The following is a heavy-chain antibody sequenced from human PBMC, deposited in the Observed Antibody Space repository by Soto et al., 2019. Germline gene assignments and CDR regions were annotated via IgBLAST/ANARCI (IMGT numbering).Heavy chain of an antibody. CDR2: ISSSSSYI. Sequence: GGSLRLSCAASGFTFSSYSMNWVRQAPGKGLEWVSSISSSSSYIYYADSVKGRFTISRDNAKNSLYLQMNSLRAEDTAVYYCARIPTTTVTTLDAFDIWGQGTMVTVSS. CDR1: GFTFSSYS. CDR3: ARIPTTTVTTLDAFDI. D-gene: IGHD4-17*01. J-gene: IGHJ3*02. V-gene: IGHV3-21*01.